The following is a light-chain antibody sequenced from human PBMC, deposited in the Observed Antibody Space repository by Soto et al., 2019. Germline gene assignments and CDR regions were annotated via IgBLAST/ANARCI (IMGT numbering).Light chain of an antibody. V-gene: IGKV1-39*01. Sequence: DIQMTQSPSSLSASVGDRVTITCRASQSISSYLNWYQQRPGKAPNLLIYAASSLQSGVPSRFSGSGSGTDLTLTISSLQPEDFALYYCQQRRNWPLTFGQGTRLEIK. CDR1: QSISSY. CDR2: AAS. CDR3: QQRRNWPLT. J-gene: IGKJ5*01.